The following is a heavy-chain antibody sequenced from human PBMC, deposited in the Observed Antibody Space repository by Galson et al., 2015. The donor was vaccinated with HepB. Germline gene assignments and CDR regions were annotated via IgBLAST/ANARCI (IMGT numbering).Heavy chain of an antibody. CDR1: GFTFSSYA. J-gene: IGHJ4*02. Sequence: SLRLSCAASGFTFSSYAMNWVRQAPGKGLEWVSVIGGSGFSTYYADSVKGRFTISRDNSKNTLYLQMNTLRVEDTAVYYCAKDRAWELRYFDYWGQGTLVTVSS. CDR3: AKDRAWELRYFDY. CDR2: IGGSGFST. V-gene: IGHV3-23*01. D-gene: IGHD1-26*01.